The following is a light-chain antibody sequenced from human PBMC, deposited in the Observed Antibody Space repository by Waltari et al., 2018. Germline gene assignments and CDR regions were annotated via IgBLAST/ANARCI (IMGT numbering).Light chain of an antibody. V-gene: IGLV7-46*01. CDR3: LLSYTGFGAV. CDR1: TGTVTSGHY. J-gene: IGLJ7*01. CDR2: DTT. Sequence: QAVVTQEPSLTVSPGGPVTLTCGSSTGTVTSGHYPYWFQQKPGQAPRTRIYDTTDKHSWTPARFSGSRLGGKAALTLSGAQPEDEAEYYCLLSYTGFGAVFGGGTQLTVL.